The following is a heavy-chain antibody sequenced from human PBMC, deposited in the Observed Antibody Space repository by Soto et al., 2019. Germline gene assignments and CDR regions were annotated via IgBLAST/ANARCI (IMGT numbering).Heavy chain of an antibody. CDR2: IYYSGST. Sequence: SETLSLTCTVSGGSISSGGYYWSWIRQNPGRGLEWIGYIYYSGSTYYNPSLKSRVTISVDTYKKQYSLKLSSVTAAETAVYYCARAPPRICGGDCYPFDYWGQGTLVTVSS. J-gene: IGHJ4*02. V-gene: IGHV4-31*03. CDR3: ARAPPRICGGDCYPFDY. D-gene: IGHD2-21*02. CDR1: GGSISSGGYY.